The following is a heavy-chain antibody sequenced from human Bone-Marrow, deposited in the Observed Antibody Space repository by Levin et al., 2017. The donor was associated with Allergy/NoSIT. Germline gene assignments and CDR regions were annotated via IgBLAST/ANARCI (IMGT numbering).Heavy chain of an antibody. D-gene: IGHD2-15*01. J-gene: IGHJ4*02. V-gene: IGHV4-38-2*01. CDR1: GSSISSDYY. CDR2: INESGKT. CDR3: ARTLGYCSGDGCYYYFDY. Sequence: TSETLSLTCAVSGSSISSDYYWGWIRQPPGKGLEWIGNINESGKTKYNPSLKSRVTISVDTSKNQFSLRLTSVSAADTAVYYCARTLGYCSGDGCYYYFDYWGQGTLVTVSS.